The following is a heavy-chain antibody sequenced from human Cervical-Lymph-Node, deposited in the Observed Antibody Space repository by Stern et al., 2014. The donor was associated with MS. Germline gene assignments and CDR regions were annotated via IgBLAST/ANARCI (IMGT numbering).Heavy chain of an antibody. J-gene: IGHJ4*02. CDR1: GFTFDDYA. CDR2: ISWNSGSI. V-gene: IGHV3-9*01. Sequence: VQLVESGGGLVQPGRSLRLSCGASGFTFDDYAMHWVRQAPGKGLEWVSGISWNSGSIHYADSVKGRFTRSRDNAKNSLYLQMNSLRPEDTALYYCAKGDRLVVTVPYYFDSWGQGPLVTVSS. D-gene: IGHD2-15*01. CDR3: AKGDRLVVTVPYYFDS.